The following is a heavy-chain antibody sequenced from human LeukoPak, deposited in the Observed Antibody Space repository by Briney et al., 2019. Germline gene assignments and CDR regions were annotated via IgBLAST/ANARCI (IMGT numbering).Heavy chain of an antibody. CDR1: AFTFSSYA. Sequence: AGSLTLSCAASAFTFSSYAMSCVRQAPGKGMEWVSAISGSGGSTYYADSVKGRFTISRDNSKNTLYLQMISLRAEDTAVYYCAKRSRVAVAGPYYYYYYMDVWGKGTTVTVSS. CDR2: ISGSGGST. CDR3: AKRSRVAVAGPYYYYYYMDV. D-gene: IGHD6-19*01. V-gene: IGHV3-23*01. J-gene: IGHJ6*03.